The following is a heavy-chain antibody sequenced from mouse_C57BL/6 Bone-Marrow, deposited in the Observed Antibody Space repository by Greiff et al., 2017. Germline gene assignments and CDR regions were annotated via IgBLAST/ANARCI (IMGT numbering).Heavy chain of an antibody. CDR2: IWSGGST. J-gene: IGHJ3*01. V-gene: IGHV2-2*01. Sequence: QVHVKQSGPGLVQPSQSLSITCTVSGFSLTSYGVHWVRQSPGKGLEWLGVIWSGGSTDYNAAFISRLSISKDNSKSQVFFKMNSLQADDTAIYYCARLYYDYDPAWFAYWGQGTLVTVSA. CDR3: ARLYYDYDPAWFAY. CDR1: GFSLTSYG. D-gene: IGHD2-4*01.